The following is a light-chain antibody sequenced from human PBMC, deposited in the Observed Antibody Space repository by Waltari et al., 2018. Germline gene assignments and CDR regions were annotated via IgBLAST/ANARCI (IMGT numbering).Light chain of an antibody. J-gene: IGLJ3*02. CDR1: SSNIGXXXD. CDR3: QSYDSSLSGWV. V-gene: IGLV1-40*01. CDR2: GNS. Sequence: QSVLTQPPSVSGAPGQRVTISCTGSSSNIGXXXDVXXYQQLPGTAPKLLIYGNSNRTSGGPDRFAGTKSGTSASLAITGLQAEDEADYYCQSYDSSLSGWVFGGGTKLTVL.